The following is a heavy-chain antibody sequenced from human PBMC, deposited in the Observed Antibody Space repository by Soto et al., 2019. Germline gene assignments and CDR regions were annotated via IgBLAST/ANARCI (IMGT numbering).Heavy chain of an antibody. D-gene: IGHD6-13*01. CDR3: AKVRRLAAAPSRYYYGMDV. V-gene: IGHV3-30*18. CDR1: GFTSSSYG. J-gene: IGHJ6*02. CDR2: ISYDGSNK. Sequence: GGSLRLSCAASGFTSSSYGMHWVRQAPGKGLEWVAAISYDGSNKYYVDSVKGRFTISRDNSKNTLNLQMNSLRPEDTAVYYCAKVRRLAAAPSRYYYGMDVWGQGTTVTVSS.